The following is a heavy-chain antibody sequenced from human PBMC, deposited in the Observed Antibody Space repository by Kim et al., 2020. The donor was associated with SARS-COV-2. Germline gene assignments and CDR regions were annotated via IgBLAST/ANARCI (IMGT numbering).Heavy chain of an antibody. J-gene: IGHJ3*02. Sequence: SADSVKGRFTISRDNAKNSLYLQMNSLRAEDTAVYYCARDLRAVPFFFDIWCQGTMVTVSS. CDR3: ARDLRAVPFFFDI. V-gene: IGHV3-11*04. D-gene: IGHD1-1*01.